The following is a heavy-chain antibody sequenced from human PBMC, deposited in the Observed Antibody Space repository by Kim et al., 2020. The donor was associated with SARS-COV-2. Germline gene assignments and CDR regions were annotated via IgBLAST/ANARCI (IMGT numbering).Heavy chain of an antibody. V-gene: IGHV3-15*01. Sequence: GGSLILSCAASGFTFSNAWMSWVRQAPGKGLEWVGRIKSKTDGGTTDYAAPVKGRFTISRDDSKNTLYLQMNSLKTEDTAVYYCTTVHYDFWSGYYTLFDYWGQGTLVTVSS. D-gene: IGHD3-3*01. CDR2: IKSKTDGGTT. CDR1: GFTFSNAW. J-gene: IGHJ4*02. CDR3: TTVHYDFWSGYYTLFDY.